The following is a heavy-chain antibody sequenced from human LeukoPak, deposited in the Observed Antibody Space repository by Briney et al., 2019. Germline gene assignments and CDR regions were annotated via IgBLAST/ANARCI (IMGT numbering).Heavy chain of an antibody. CDR2: ISGSGGST. J-gene: IGHJ4*02. CDR1: GFTFSSYA. Sequence: PGGSLRLSCAASGFTFSSYAMSWVRQAPGKGLEWVSAISGSGGSTYYADPVKGRFTISRDNSKNTLYLQMNSLRAEDTAVYYCAKALSQWTVTTGFDYWGRGTLVTVSS. D-gene: IGHD4-17*01. CDR3: AKALSQWTVTTGFDY. V-gene: IGHV3-23*01.